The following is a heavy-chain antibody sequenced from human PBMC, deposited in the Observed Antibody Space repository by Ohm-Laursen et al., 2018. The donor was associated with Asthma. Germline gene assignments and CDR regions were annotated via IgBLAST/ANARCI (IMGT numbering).Heavy chain of an antibody. Sequence: SLRLSCAAAGFTFRSYAMHWVRQAPGKGLERVAVGGSYYDGGLKYYADSVNGRFTVSRDDSKNTLYLQMNSLRPDDTAVYYCARDVMEWYLPAFDFWGQGTLVTVSS. V-gene: IGHV3-30-3*01. CDR1: GFTFRSYA. CDR3: ARDVMEWYLPAFDF. CDR2: GGSYYDGGLK. J-gene: IGHJ4*02. D-gene: IGHD3-3*01.